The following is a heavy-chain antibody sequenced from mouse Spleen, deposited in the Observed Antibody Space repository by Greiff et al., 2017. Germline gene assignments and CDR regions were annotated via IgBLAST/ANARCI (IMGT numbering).Heavy chain of an antibody. CDR1: GYSITSCYY. J-gene: IGHJ2*01. CDR3: ARDRSFDY. Sequence: EVKLVESGPGLVKPSPSLSLTCSVTGYSITSCYYWYWIRQFPGNKLEWMGYISYDGSNNYNPSLKNRISIPRDTSKNQFFLKLNSVTTEDTATYYCARDRSFDYWGQGTTLTVSS. CDR2: ISYDGSN. V-gene: IGHV3-6*02.